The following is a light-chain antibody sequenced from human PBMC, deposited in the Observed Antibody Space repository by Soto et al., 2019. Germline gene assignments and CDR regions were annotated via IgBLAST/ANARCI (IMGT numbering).Light chain of an antibody. CDR1: QGVSSY. J-gene: IGKJ1*01. Sequence: EIVMTQSPATLSVSPGERATLSCRASQGVSSYLAWYQQKPGQAPRLLIYDASNRATGIPARFSGSGPGTDFALTISSLEPEDFAVYYCQQRRTFGQGTKVDIK. V-gene: IGKV3D-11*01. CDR2: DAS. CDR3: QQRRT.